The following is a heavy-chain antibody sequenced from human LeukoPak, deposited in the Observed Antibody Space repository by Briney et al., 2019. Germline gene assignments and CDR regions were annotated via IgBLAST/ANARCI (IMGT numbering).Heavy chain of an antibody. J-gene: IGHJ4*02. Sequence: GGSLRLSCAASGFTFRSYAMNWVRQAPGKGLEWVSAISGSGGSTYYADSVKGRFTISRDNSKNTLYLQMNSLRAEDTAVYYCAKGLGPGIWSGYYHFDYWGQGTLVTVSS. V-gene: IGHV3-23*01. CDR1: GFTFRSYA. CDR2: ISGSGGST. D-gene: IGHD3-3*01. CDR3: AKGLGPGIWSGYYHFDY.